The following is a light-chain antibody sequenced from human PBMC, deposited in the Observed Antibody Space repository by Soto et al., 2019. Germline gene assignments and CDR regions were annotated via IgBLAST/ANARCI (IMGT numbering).Light chain of an antibody. J-gene: IGKJ4*01. V-gene: IGKV3-20*01. CDR1: QSVSSSY. CDR2: GAS. Sequence: EIVLTQSPGTLSLSPGERATLSCRASQSVSSSYLAWYQQKPGQAPRLLLYGASSRATGIPDSFSGSGSGTDFTLTVSRLEPEDVAVYDFQQYSSSAFSLTFGGGTKVELK. CDR3: QQYSSSAFSLT.